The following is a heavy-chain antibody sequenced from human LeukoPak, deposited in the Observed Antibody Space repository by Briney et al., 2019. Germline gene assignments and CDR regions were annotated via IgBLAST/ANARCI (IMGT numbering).Heavy chain of an antibody. CDR2: ISYDGSNK. Sequence: GGSLRLSCAASGFTFSSYGMHWVRQAPGKGLEWVAVISYDGSNKYYADSVKGRFTISRDNSKNTLYLQMNSLRAEDTAVYYCAKDRKPYCSSTSCYPYGGFDYWGQGTLVTVSS. J-gene: IGHJ4*02. D-gene: IGHD2-2*01. CDR3: AKDRKPYCSSTSCYPYGGFDY. CDR1: GFTFSSYG. V-gene: IGHV3-30*18.